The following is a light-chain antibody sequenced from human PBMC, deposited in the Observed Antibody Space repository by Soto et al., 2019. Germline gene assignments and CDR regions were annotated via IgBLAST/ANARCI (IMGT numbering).Light chain of an antibody. CDR2: EDT. CDR3: QTWDSSILVV. Sequence: SYELTQPPSVSVSPGQTASIACSGDQLGDRFTSWYQQRPGQSPVLVIYEDTKRPSGIPERFSGSNSGNTATLTISGAQAVDEAEYFCQTWDSSILVVFGGGTKLTVL. V-gene: IGLV3-1*01. CDR1: QLGDRF. J-gene: IGLJ2*01.